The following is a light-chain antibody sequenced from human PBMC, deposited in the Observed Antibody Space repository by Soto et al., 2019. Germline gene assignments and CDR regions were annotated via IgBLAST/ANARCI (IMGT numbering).Light chain of an antibody. J-gene: IGLJ1*01. V-gene: IGLV2-14*01. CDR2: EVT. CDR3: SSYAGSSTPYV. CDR1: RSDVGGYNY. Sequence: QSALTQPASVSGSPGQSITISCTGTRSDVGGYNYVSWYQQFPGKAPKLMIYEVTNRPSGVSNRFSGSKSGNTASLIISGLQTEDEADYYCSSYAGSSTPYVFGTGTKLTVL.